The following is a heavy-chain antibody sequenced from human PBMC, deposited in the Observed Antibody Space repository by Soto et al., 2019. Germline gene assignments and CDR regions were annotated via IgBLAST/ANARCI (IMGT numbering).Heavy chain of an antibody. CDR3: ARGSFPGDGYNIFDY. D-gene: IGHD5-12*01. V-gene: IGHV3-33*01. Sequence: GGSLRLSCAASGFTFSSYGMHWVRQAPGKGLEWVAVIWYDGSNKYYADSVKGRFTISRDNSKNTLYLQMNSLRAEDTAVYYCARGSFPGDGYNIFDYWGQGTLVTVSS. CDR2: IWYDGSNK. CDR1: GFTFSSYG. J-gene: IGHJ4*02.